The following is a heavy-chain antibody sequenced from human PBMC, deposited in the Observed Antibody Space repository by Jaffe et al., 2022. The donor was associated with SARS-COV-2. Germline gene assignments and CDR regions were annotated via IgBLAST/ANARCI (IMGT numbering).Heavy chain of an antibody. J-gene: IGHJ4*02. D-gene: IGHD2-2*01. CDR2: ISHDGVNI. V-gene: IGHV3-64*01. Sequence: EVQLVESGGGLVQPGGSLSLSCAASGFTFSSYEMHWVRQAPGKGLEYVSTISHDGVNIYHANSVKGRFTVSRDNSKNTLYLQMGSLRAEDMALYYCARAYCDSTRCGNDYWGQGTLVTVSS. CDR1: GFTFSSYE. CDR3: ARAYCDSTRCGNDY.